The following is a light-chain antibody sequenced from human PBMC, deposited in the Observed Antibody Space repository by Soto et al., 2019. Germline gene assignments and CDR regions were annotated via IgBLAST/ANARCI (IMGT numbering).Light chain of an antibody. CDR1: QSISIW. Sequence: DIQMTQSPSTLSASVGDRVTISCRASQSISIWLAWYQQKPGKAPKLLIYKASSLESGVPSRFSGSGSGTEFTLTISSLQPDDFATYYCQQYNSSPLTFGGGTKVEIK. V-gene: IGKV1-5*03. CDR2: KAS. CDR3: QQYNSSPLT. J-gene: IGKJ4*01.